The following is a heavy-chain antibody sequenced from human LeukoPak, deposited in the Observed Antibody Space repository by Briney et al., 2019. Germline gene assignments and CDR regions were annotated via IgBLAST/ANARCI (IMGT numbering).Heavy chain of an antibody. J-gene: IGHJ3*02. Sequence: PGGSPRLSCAASGFTFSSYGMHWVRQAPGKGLEWVAAISYDGSNKYSADSVKGRFTISRDNSKNTLYLQMNSLRADDTAVYYCAGVDAAMPDAFDIWGQGTTVTVSS. CDR3: AGVDAAMPDAFDI. V-gene: IGHV3-30*19. D-gene: IGHD5-18*01. CDR2: ISYDGSNK. CDR1: GFTFSSYG.